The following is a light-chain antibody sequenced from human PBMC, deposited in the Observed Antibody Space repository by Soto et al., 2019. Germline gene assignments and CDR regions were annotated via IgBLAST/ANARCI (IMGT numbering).Light chain of an antibody. CDR2: GSS. CDR1: ENVGTN. CDR3: QQYNNWGLS. J-gene: IGKJ4*01. Sequence: IVLTQSPATLSVSPGERVTLSCRASENVGTNLAWYQQRPGQPPRLLIYGSSTRATGISAPFSGSGSRTEFTLTISSLQSEDSAVYYCQQYNNWGLSFGGGTRVEIK. V-gene: IGKV3D-15*01.